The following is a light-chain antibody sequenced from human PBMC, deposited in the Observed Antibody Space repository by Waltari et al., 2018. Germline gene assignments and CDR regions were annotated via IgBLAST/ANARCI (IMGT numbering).Light chain of an antibody. CDR1: QDVGTY. CDR3: QQRSNWTPHT. CDR2: DAS. J-gene: IGKJ2*01. Sequence: EIVLTQSPATLSLSPGEQATLSCRTSQDVGTYLAWYQQKPGQAPRLLIYDASNRATGIPARFRGSGSGTDFTLTISSLEAEDFAIYYCQQRSNWTPHTFGQGARLEIK. V-gene: IGKV3-11*01.